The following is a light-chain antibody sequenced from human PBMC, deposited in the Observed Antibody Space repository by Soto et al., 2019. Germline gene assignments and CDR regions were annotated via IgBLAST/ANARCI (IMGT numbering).Light chain of an antibody. Sequence: EIVLTQSPATLSLSPGERATLSCRASQSVSNYLAWYQQKPGQAPRLLIHDASTRATGIPARFSGSGSGTDFTLTITTLEPEDFAVYYCQQHINRLSFGGGTKVAIK. CDR3: QQHINRLS. CDR1: QSVSNY. J-gene: IGKJ4*01. CDR2: DAS. V-gene: IGKV3-11*01.